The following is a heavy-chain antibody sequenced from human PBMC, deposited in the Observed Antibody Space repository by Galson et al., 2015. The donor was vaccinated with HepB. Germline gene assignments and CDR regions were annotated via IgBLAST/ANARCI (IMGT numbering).Heavy chain of an antibody. D-gene: IGHD3-3*01. CDR2: IWYDGSNE. Sequence: SLRLSCAASGFTFSSYGMHWVRQAPGKGLEWVAVIWYDGSNEYYADSVKGRFTISRDNSKNTLYLQMNSLRAEDTAVYYCARASKVLRFLEWSNWYFDLWGRGTLVTVSS. J-gene: IGHJ2*01. CDR3: ARASKVLRFLEWSNWYFDL. CDR1: GFTFSSYG. V-gene: IGHV3-33*01.